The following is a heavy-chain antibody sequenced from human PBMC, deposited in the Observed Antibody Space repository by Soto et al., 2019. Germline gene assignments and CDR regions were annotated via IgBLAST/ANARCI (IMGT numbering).Heavy chain of an antibody. Sequence: EVQLLESGGDVVQPGGSLRLSCEASGFTLRSYAMTWIRQAPGKGLEWVSLISANDVGTYYAESVKTRFTISTDQSRNTVYLQMDSLRADDTAIYYCAKAKNDYNWDNRPPFDYWGQGTFVTVSS. D-gene: IGHD1-20*01. CDR1: GFTLRSYA. CDR3: AKAKNDYNWDNRPPFDY. CDR2: ISANDVGT. J-gene: IGHJ4*02. V-gene: IGHV3-23*01.